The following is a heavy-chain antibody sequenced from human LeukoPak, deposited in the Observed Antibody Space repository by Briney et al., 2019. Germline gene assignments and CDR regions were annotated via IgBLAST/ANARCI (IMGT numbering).Heavy chain of an antibody. Sequence: GGSLRLSCAASGFTFSNYNMNWVRQAPGKGLEWVSYIGGSRSVIYYADSVRGRFTISRDNAKNSLYLQMNSLRAEDTAVYYCARAGSHRNSGYDYWGQGTLVTVSS. CDR1: GFTFSNYN. J-gene: IGHJ4*02. D-gene: IGHD5-12*01. CDR2: IGGSRSVI. V-gene: IGHV3-48*04. CDR3: ARAGSHRNSGYDY.